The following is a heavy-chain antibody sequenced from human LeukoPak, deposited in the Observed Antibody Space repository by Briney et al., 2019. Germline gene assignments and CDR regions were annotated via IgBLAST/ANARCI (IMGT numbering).Heavy chain of an antibody. V-gene: IGHV4-59*01. CDR3: ARGAPYYYDSSGYLFDY. J-gene: IGHJ4*02. CDR2: IYYSGST. Sequence: PSETLSLTCTVSGGSINSYYASCIRQPPGKGLEWIGYIYYSGSTNYNPSLKSRVTISVDTSKNQFSLKLSSVTAADTAVYYCARGAPYYYDSSGYLFDYWGQGTLVTVSS. CDR1: GGSINSYY. D-gene: IGHD3-22*01.